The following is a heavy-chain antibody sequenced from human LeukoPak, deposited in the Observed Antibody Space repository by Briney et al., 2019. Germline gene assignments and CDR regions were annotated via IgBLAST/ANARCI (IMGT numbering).Heavy chain of an antibody. CDR2: ISSSSSYI. CDR3: ARDRGMGATGFDY. Sequence: GGSLRLSCAASGFTFSSYEMNWVRQAPGKGLEWVSSISSSSSYIYYADSVKGRFTISRDNAKNSLYLQMNSLRAEDTAVYYCARDRGMGATGFDYWGQGTLVTVSS. D-gene: IGHD1-26*01. J-gene: IGHJ4*02. CDR1: GFTFSSYE. V-gene: IGHV3-21*01.